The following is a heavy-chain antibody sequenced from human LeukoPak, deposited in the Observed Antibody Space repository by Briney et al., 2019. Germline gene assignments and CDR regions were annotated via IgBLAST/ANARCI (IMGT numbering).Heavy chain of an antibody. J-gene: IGHJ5*02. CDR1: GGTFSSYA. V-gene: IGHV1-69*05. CDR2: IIPIFGTA. D-gene: IGHD2-21*02. Sequence: GSSVKVSCKASGGTFSSYAISWVRQAPGQGLEWMGGIIPIFGTANYPQKFQGRVTITTDESTSTAYMELSSLRSEDTAVYYCALDCGGDCYSSWFDPWGQGTLVTVSS. CDR3: ALDCGGDCYSSWFDP.